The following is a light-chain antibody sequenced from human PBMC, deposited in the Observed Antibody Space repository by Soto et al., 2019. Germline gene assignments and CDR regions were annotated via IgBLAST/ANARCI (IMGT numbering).Light chain of an antibody. CDR2: DAS. CDR1: QSLGNY. Sequence: ETVLTQSPATLSLSPGVRATLSCRASQSLGNYLAWYQQKPGQAPRLLIYDASTRATGIPARFSGSGSGTDFTLTISSLEREDSAVYFCQQRSNWPTFGGGTKVEI. J-gene: IGKJ4*01. CDR3: QQRSNWPT. V-gene: IGKV3-11*01.